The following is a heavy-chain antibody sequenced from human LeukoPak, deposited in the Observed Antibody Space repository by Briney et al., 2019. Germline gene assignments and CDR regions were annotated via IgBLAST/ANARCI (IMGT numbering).Heavy chain of an antibody. D-gene: IGHD2-15*01. J-gene: IGHJ3*02. Sequence: GGSLRLSCAASGFTFSDYYMAWIRQTAGKGLEWLSYISSSGSTMFFADSVKGRFTISRDNAKNSLYLQLNSLRAEDTAVYYCARVVYCSGGSSHIFAFDIWGQGTLVTVSS. V-gene: IGHV3-11*01. CDR1: GFTFSDYY. CDR2: ISSSGSTM. CDR3: ARVVYCSGGSSHIFAFDI.